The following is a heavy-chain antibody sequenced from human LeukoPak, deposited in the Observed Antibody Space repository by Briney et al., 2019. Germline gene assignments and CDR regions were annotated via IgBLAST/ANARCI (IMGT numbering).Heavy chain of an antibody. J-gene: IGHJ4*02. CDR1: GFTFSSHW. CDR2: INQDGSDK. D-gene: IGHD5-24*01. V-gene: IGHV3-7*05. CDR3: ARRRDGYNCLDY. Sequence: GGSLRLSCAASGFTFSSHWMTCVRQAPGKGLEWVANINQDGSDKYYVDSVKGRFTISRDNAKNSRYLQMNSLRAEDTAVYYCARRRDGYNCLDYWGQGTLVTVSS.